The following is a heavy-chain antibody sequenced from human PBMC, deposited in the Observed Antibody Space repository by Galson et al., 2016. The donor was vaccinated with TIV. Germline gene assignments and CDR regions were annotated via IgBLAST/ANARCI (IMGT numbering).Heavy chain of an antibody. CDR1: GFNLSDYY. J-gene: IGHJ6*02. CDR3: ARYSGKSYALDV. CDR2: ISYSGSAK. D-gene: IGHD1-26*01. Sequence: SLRLSCAASGFNLSDYYMTWIRQAPGKGLEWLSHISYSGSAKYDADSMKGRLTMSRDIAKNSMYLGMSSLRAEDTAVYYCARYSGKSYALDVWGQGTAVTVSS. V-gene: IGHV3-11*01.